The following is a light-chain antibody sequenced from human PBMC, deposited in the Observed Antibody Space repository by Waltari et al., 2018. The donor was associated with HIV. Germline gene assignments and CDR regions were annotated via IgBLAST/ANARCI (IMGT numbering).Light chain of an antibody. CDR3: QQYSNWPRT. Sequence: VMTQSPATLSVSPGERATLSCRASQSVSSNLAWYQHKPGQAPRLFIYGASTRATGIPARFSGSGSGTDFTLTISSLQSEDFAVYYCQQYSNWPRTFGQGTKVEIK. CDR1: QSVSSN. CDR2: GAS. V-gene: IGKV3-15*01. J-gene: IGKJ1*01.